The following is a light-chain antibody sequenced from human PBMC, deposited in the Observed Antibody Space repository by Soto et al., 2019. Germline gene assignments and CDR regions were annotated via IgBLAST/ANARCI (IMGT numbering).Light chain of an antibody. J-gene: IGLJ1*01. CDR1: SSDVGGYNH. CDR2: EVS. V-gene: IGLV2-14*01. Sequence: SALTQPASVSGSPGQSITISCTGTSSDVGGYNHVSWYQQHPGKAPKLMIYEVSNRPSGVSNRFSGSKSGNTASLTISGLQAEDEADYYCSSYTSSSTYVFGTGTKVTVL. CDR3: SSYTSSSTYV.